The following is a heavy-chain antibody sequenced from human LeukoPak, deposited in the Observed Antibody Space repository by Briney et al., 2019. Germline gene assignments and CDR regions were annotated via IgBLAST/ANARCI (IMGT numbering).Heavy chain of an antibody. Sequence: GESLKISCKGSGYSFTSYWIGWVRQMPGKGLEWMGIIYPGDSDTRYSPSFQGQVTISADKSISTAYLQWSSLKASDTAMYYCARRTHGYDFWNGYYGERGWYFDYWGQGTLVTVSS. J-gene: IGHJ4*02. CDR3: ARRTHGYDFWNGYYGERGWYFDY. D-gene: IGHD3-3*01. V-gene: IGHV5-51*01. CDR1: GYSFTSYW. CDR2: IYPGDSDT.